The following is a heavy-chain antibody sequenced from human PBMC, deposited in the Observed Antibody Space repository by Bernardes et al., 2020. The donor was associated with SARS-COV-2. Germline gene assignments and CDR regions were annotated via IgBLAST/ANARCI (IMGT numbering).Heavy chain of an antibody. V-gene: IGHV3-73*01. CDR1: GFTSSVSV. D-gene: IGHD3-22*01. CDR2: TRSKTNSYAP. J-gene: IGHJ3*02. CDR3: SKQRSSGSDI. Sequence: GRSLRPSCAASGFTSSVSVMHRARQAPGKGLEWVGRTRSKTNSYAPAYGVSVKGRFTISRDDSENTAYLQMNSLKTEDTAVYFCSKQRSSGSDIWGQGTMVTVSS.